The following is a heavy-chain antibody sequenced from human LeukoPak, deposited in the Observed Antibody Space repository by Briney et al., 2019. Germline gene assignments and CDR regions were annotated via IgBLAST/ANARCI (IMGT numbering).Heavy chain of an antibody. Sequence: PSETLSLTCTVSGGSISSGGYYWSWIRQHPGKGLEWIGYIYYSGSTYYNPSLKSRVTISVDTSKNQFSLKLSSVTAADTAVHYCARDEYGDEGLVYWGQGTLVTVSS. CDR2: IYYSGST. J-gene: IGHJ4*02. CDR3: ARDEYGDEGLVY. D-gene: IGHD4-17*01. CDR1: GGSISSGGYY. V-gene: IGHV4-31*03.